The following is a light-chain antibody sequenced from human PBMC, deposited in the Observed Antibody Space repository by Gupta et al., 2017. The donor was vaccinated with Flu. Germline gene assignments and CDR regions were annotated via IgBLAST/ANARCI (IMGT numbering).Light chain of an antibody. CDR2: GNS. J-gene: IGLJ2*01. Sequence: QSVLTQPPSVSGAPGQWVTIPSPWSSSNIGAGYDVHWYQQLPGTAPKLLIYGNSNRPSGVPDRFSGSKSGTSASLAITGLQAEDEADYYCQSYDSSLSVVFGGGTKLTVL. CDR1: SSNIGAGYD. CDR3: QSYDSSLSVV. V-gene: IGLV1-40*01.